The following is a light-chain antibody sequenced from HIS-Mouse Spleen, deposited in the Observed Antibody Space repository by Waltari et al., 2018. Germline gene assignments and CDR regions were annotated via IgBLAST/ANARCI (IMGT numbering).Light chain of an antibody. V-gene: IGLV1-47*01. Sequence: QSVLTQPPSASGTPGQRVTISCSGSSSNIGSNYVYWYQRLPGTAPKLLTYRNNQRPSGVPDRFSGSKSGTSASLAISGLRSEDEADYYCAAWDDSLSGPWVFGGGTKLTVL. CDR1: SSNIGSNY. CDR3: AAWDDSLSGPWV. J-gene: IGLJ3*02. CDR2: RNN.